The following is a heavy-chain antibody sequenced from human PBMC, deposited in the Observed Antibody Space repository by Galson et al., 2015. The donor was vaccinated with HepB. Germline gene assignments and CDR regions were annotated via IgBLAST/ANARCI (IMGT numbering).Heavy chain of an antibody. CDR2: ISGSGGST. Sequence: SLRLSCAASGFTFSNYAMSWVRQAPGKGLEWVSSISGSGGSTYYADFVKGRFTISRDNSKNTLFLQMNSLRAEDTAIYYCAKDVRFSSSRVREDYFDYWGQGTLVTVSS. CDR1: GFTFSNYA. D-gene: IGHD6-13*01. V-gene: IGHV3-23*01. CDR3: AKDVRFSSSRVREDYFDY. J-gene: IGHJ4*02.